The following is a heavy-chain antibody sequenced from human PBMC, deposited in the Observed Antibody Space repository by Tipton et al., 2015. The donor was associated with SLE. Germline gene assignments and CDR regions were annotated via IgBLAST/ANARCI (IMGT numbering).Heavy chain of an antibody. V-gene: IGHV3-48*03. Sequence: SLRLSCAASGFILSIYEMNWVRQAPGKGLEWISYISSGGNTIYYADSVRGRFTISTDNAENSLYLQMNSLRAEDTAVYYCASGGLGITVGAFDIWGQGTMVTVSS. CDR1: GFILSIYE. CDR2: ISSGGNTI. D-gene: IGHD7-27*01. J-gene: IGHJ3*02. CDR3: ASGGLGITVGAFDI.